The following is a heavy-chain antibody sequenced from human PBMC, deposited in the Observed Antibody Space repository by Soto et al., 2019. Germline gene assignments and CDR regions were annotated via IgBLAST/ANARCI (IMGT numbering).Heavy chain of an antibody. CDR1: GVSISSAYY. J-gene: IGHJ6*02. D-gene: IGHD5-12*01. Sequence: SETLSLTCAVSGVSISSAYYSDWIRPPPGKGLDWIGTVYHGVTAFYNPSLKSRVTISVDTSKNQLSLRLNSVTAADTAVYYCARDRGYGGYDPKFSYYGVDVWGQGTTVTVSS. CDR2: VYHGVTA. V-gene: IGHV4-38-2*02. CDR3: ARDRGYGGYDPKFSYYGVDV.